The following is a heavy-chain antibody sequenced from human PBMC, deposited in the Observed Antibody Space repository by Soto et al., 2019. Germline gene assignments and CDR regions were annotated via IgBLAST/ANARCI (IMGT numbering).Heavy chain of an antibody. J-gene: IGHJ4*02. D-gene: IGHD6-13*01. CDR2: IIPVFGTP. CDR3: SRGGALSTSWYWGDGLDS. CDR1: GYSFSSHA. V-gene: IGHV1-69*06. Sequence: QVQLEQSGSEVKKSGSSVKVSCKASGYSFSSHAITWVRQAPGQGLEWMGGIIPVFGTPSYAQKFQGRVTISADKSTNPSSLELRSLRSEDTAGYYLSRGGALSTSWYWGDGLDSWGQGTQVTVSS.